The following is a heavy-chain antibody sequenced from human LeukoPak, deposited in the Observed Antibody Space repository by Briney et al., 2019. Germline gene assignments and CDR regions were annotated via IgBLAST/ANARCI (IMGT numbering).Heavy chain of an antibody. D-gene: IGHD2-2*01. Sequence: GGSLRLSCEVSGFTFSRYALNWVRQAPGKGLEWVAVISFDGSNKFYADSVKGRFTISRDDSKNTLYLQMNNLRAEDTAVYYCARGLVVPAGIDSWGQGTLVTVSS. CDR3: ARGLVVPAGIDS. J-gene: IGHJ4*02. CDR1: GFTFSRYA. CDR2: ISFDGSNK. V-gene: IGHV3-30-3*01.